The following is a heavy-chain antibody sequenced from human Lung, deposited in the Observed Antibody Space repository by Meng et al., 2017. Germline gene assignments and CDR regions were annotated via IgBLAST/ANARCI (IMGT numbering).Heavy chain of an antibody. Sequence: QVQLVEAGGGVVQPGRSLRLYCAASGFTFSSYAMHWVRQAPGKGLEWVAVISYDGSNKYYADSVKGRFTISRDNSKNTLYLQMNSLRAEDTAVYYCASGLDLFDYWGQGTLVTVSS. D-gene: IGHD6-19*01. CDR3: ASGLDLFDY. CDR2: ISYDGSNK. V-gene: IGHV3-30*01. CDR1: GFTFSSYA. J-gene: IGHJ4*02.